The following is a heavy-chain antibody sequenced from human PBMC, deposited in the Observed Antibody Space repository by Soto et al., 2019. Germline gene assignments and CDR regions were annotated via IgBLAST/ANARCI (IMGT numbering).Heavy chain of an antibody. Sequence: QVQLQQSGPGLVKPSETLSLTCTVSSGPSRSHNWGWIRQPPGRGLEWIGYVYYTGSTSYNPSLKSRVTIPADTSTNHISLTLSSVPAADTAVYYCVRQGIGDLHGLVDVWGQGTTVSVSS. CDR1: SGPSRSHN. D-gene: IGHD3-10*01. J-gene: IGHJ6*02. CDR3: VRQGIGDLHGLVDV. V-gene: IGHV4-59*08. CDR2: VYYTGST.